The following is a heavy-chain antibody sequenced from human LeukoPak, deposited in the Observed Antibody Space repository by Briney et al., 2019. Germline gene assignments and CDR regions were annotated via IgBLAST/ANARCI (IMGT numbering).Heavy chain of an antibody. CDR2: FSYNVHS. V-gene: IGHV4-61*01. J-gene: IGHJ4*02. CDR1: GGSVSSSNYY. CDR3: AKVSVAGTGPDY. D-gene: IGHD6-13*01. Sequence: SETLSLTCTVSGGSVSSSNYYWSWIRQSPGKGLEWVGFFSYNVHSDYNPSLKSRVTISIDTSRNQFSLRLTSVTAADTAIYYCAKVSVAGTGPDYWGQGTLVTVSS.